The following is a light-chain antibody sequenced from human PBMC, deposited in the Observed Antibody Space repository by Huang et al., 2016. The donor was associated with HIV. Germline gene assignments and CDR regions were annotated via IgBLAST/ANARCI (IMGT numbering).Light chain of an antibody. CDR1: QSISNN. Sequence: ETVMTQSQATLSVSPGERITLSCRASQSISNNLAWYQQKPGQVPRLLIYGASTRASGIPARFSGSGSGTDFTLTISSLQSEDSAVYYCQHYNNWPPRTFGRGTKVEIK. V-gene: IGKV3-15*01. CDR3: QHYNNWPPRT. CDR2: GAS. J-gene: IGKJ1*01.